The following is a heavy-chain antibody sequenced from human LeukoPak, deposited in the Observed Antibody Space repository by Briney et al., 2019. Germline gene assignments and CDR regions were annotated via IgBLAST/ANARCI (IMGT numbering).Heavy chain of an antibody. V-gene: IGHV4-31*03. CDR1: GVSVSDGRYY. Sequence: TLSLTCNVSGVSVSDGRYYWTWIRQHPAKGLEWIGYKYYTGSAKYNPSLKSRLTISVDTSKNQFSLQLSSVTAADTATYYCATPYCSSISCLDVFNVWGQGTRVTVSS. J-gene: IGHJ3*01. D-gene: IGHD2-2*01. CDR2: KYYTGSA. CDR3: ATPYCSSISCLDVFNV.